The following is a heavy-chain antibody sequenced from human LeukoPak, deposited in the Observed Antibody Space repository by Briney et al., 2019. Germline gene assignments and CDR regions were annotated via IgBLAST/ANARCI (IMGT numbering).Heavy chain of an antibody. J-gene: IGHJ3*02. CDR3: ARLTYYDFWSGYNYAFDI. V-gene: IGHV1-2*02. Sequence: ASVKVSCKASGYTFTGYYMHWVRQAPGQGLEWSGWINPSSGGTNYAQKFQGRVTMTRDTSISTAYMELSRLRSDDTPVYYCARLTYYDFWSGYNYAFDIWGQGTMVTVSS. CDR1: GYTFTGYY. D-gene: IGHD3-3*01. CDR2: INPSSGGT.